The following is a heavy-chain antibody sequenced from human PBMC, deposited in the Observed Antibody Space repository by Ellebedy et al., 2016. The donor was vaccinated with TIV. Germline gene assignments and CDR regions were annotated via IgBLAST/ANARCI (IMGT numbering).Heavy chain of an antibody. D-gene: IGHD5-24*01. CDR1: GSHLPPCA. CDR3: AAEREGNGRQALGT. J-gene: IGHJ5*02. Sequence: PGGSLRLSCAAPGSHLPPCAMHWVRQAPGKGLEWVALINSNGNEKQYADSVKGRFTIPRDNSKNTLYLQMRSLRVEDTALYTCAAEREGNGRQALGTWGQGAQVTVSA. V-gene: IGHV3-30*02. CDR2: INSNGNEK.